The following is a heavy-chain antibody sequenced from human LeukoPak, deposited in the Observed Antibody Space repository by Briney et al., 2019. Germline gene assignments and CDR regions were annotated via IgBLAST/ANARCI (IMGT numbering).Heavy chain of an antibody. CDR3: VREGGVGSSGFDAFDI. V-gene: IGHV3-30*04. CDR2: VAPDGRYR. D-gene: IGHD6-19*01. CDR1: GFTFSTYV. Sequence: GGSLRLSCAASGFTFSTYVMHWVRQAPGKGPEWVAVVAPDGRYRYYADSVKGRFTISRDNSKNTLYLQMNSLRAEDTSVYHCVREGGVGSSGFDAFDIWGQGTMVAVSS. J-gene: IGHJ3*02.